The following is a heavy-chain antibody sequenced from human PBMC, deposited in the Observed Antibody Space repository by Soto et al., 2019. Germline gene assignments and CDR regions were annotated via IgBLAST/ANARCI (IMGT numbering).Heavy chain of an antibody. J-gene: IGHJ4*02. V-gene: IGHV3-30-3*01. D-gene: IGHD3-16*01. CDR1: GFTFSSYA. Sequence: QVQLVESGGGVVQPGRSLRLSCAASGFTFSSYAMHWVRQAPGKGLEWVAVISYDGSNKYYADSVKGRFTISRDNSKNTLYLQMSSLGAEDTAVYYCARDLYAEGDYWGQGTLVTVSS. CDR2: ISYDGSNK. CDR3: ARDLYAEGDY.